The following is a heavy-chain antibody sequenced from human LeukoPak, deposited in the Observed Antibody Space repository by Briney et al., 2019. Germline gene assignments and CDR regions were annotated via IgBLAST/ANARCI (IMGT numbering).Heavy chain of an antibody. CDR3: ASSLDGAGSDY. D-gene: IGHD4-17*01. Sequence: ASVKVSCKASGGTFSSYAISWVRQAPGQGLEWMGGIIPIFGTANYAQKFQGRVTITADESTSTAYMELSSLRSEDTAVYYCASSLDGAGSDYWGQGTLVTVSS. CDR1: GGTFSSYA. V-gene: IGHV1-69*01. J-gene: IGHJ4*02. CDR2: IIPIFGTA.